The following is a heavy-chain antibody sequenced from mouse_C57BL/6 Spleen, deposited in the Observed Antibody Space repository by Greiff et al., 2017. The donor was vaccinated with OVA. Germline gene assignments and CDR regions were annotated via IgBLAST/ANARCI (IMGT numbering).Heavy chain of an antibody. CDR2: IYPGDGDT. J-gene: IGHJ2*01. Sequence: QVQLQQSGPELVKPGASVKISCKASGYAFSSSWLTWVKQRPGKGLEWIGRIYPGDGDTNYNGKFKGKATLTADKSSSTAYMQLSSLTAEDSAVYFCAREGHEYDVGWGQGTTLTVSS. CDR1: GYAFSSSW. V-gene: IGHV1-82*01. CDR3: AREGHEYDVG. D-gene: IGHD2-4*01.